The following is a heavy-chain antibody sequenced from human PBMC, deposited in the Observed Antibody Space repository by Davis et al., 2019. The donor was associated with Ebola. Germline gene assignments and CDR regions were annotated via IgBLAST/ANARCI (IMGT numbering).Heavy chain of an antibody. D-gene: IGHD2/OR15-2a*01. CDR1: GFIFSDYS. Sequence: GSLRLSCAASGFIFSDYSMYWVRQTPGKGLEWIGYIYYSGTTNYNPSLRSRVTMSIDTSKNQFSLRLSSVTAADTAVYYCAGHSKSYLEDVWGQGTTVTVSS. CDR2: IYYSGTT. V-gene: IGHV4-59*01. J-gene: IGHJ6*02. CDR3: AGHSKSYLEDV.